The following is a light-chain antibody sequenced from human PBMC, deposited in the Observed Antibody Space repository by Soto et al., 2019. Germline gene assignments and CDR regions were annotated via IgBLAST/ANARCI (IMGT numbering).Light chain of an antibody. CDR2: DVS. Sequence: QSVLTQPRSGSGSPGQSVTISCTGTNSDVSGFNYVSWYQQHPGKAPKLVIYDVSKRPSGVPDRFSGSKSGNTASLTISGLQAEDEADYYCCSYEGSYVFASGTKAIVL. CDR1: NSDVSGFNY. CDR3: CSYEGSYV. V-gene: IGLV2-11*01. J-gene: IGLJ1*01.